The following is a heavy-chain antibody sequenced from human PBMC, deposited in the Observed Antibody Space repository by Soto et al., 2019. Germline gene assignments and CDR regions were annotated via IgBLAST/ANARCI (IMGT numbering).Heavy chain of an antibody. CDR1: GGTFSSYA. CDR3: ASPTREWLPPARDYYYGMDV. J-gene: IGHJ6*02. Sequence: QVQLVQSGAEVKKPGSSVKVSCKASGGTFSSYAISWVRQAHGQGLEWMGGIIPIFGTANYAQKFQGRVTITADKSTSTAYMELSSLRSEDTAVYYCASPTREWLPPARDYYYGMDVWGQGPTVTVSS. V-gene: IGHV1-69*06. D-gene: IGHD3-3*01. CDR2: IIPIFGTA.